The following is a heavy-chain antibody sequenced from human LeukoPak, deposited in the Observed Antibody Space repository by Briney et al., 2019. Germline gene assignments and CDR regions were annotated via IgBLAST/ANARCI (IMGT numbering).Heavy chain of an antibody. CDR1: GYSISSGYY. CDR2: IYHSGST. CDR3: AREFRYCSSTSCYIWFDP. J-gene: IGHJ5*02. V-gene: IGHV4-38-2*02. Sequence: SETLSLTCTVSGYSISSGYYWGWIRQPPGKGLEWIGSIYHSGSTYYNPSLKSRVTISVDTSKNQFSLKLSSVTAADTAVYYCAREFRYCSSTSCYIWFDPWGQGTLVTVSS. D-gene: IGHD2-2*02.